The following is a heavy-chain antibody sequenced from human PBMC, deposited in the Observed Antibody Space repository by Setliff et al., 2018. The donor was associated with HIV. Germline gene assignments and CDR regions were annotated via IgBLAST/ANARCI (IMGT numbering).Heavy chain of an antibody. CDR3: ARENGRTNYYYYYGMDV. J-gene: IGHJ6*02. V-gene: IGHV4-39*07. CDR1: GGSISSSSYS. CDR2: IYYSGST. Sequence: SETLSLTCTVSGGSISSSSYSWGWIRQPPGKGLEWIGSIYYSGSTYYNPSLKSRVTISLDTSKNQFSLKLSSVTAADTAVYYCARENGRTNYYYYYGMDVWGQGTTVTVSS.